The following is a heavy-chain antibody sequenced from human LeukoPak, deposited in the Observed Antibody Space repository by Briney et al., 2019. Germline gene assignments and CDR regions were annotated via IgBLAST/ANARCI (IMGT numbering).Heavy chain of an antibody. J-gene: IGHJ1*01. CDR1: GFTFSSYG. CDR2: ISYDGSNK. D-gene: IGHD6-13*01. V-gene: IGHV3-30*18. CDR3: ANGGGGSSWYKYLQH. Sequence: TGGSLRLSCAASGFTFSSYGMHWVRQAPGKGLEWVAVISYDGSNKYYADSVKGRFTTSRDNSKNTLYLQMNSLRAEDTAVYYCANGGGGSSWYKYLQHWGQGTLVTVSS.